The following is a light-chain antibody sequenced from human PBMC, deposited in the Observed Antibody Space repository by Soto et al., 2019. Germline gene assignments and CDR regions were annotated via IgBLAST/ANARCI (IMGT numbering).Light chain of an antibody. J-gene: IGKJ1*01. CDR2: GSS. Sequence: EIVLTQSPGTLSLSPGERATLSCGASQSVGRTSRGWYQHKPGQAPRLLIYGSSSRAAGIPARFNGSGSGTNFTLPISRLEPADFALYYCQQYVDSPGTFSQGTKVEIK. CDR1: QSVGRTS. CDR3: QQYVDSPGT. V-gene: IGKV3-20*01.